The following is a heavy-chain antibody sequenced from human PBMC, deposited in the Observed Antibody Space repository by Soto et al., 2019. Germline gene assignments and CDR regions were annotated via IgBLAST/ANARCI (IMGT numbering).Heavy chain of an antibody. D-gene: IGHD6-19*01. Sequence: GASVKVSCKVSGYTFTELSMHWVRQAPGKGLEWMGGFDPEDGETIYAQKFQGRVTMTEDTSTDTAYMELSSLRSEDTAVYYCATGRGSSGWGPPYDAFDIWGQGTMVTVSS. CDR1: GYTFTELS. J-gene: IGHJ3*02. V-gene: IGHV1-24*01. CDR2: FDPEDGET. CDR3: ATGRGSSGWGPPYDAFDI.